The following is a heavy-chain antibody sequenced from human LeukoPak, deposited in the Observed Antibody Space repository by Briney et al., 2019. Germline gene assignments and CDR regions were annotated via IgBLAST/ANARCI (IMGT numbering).Heavy chain of an antibody. Sequence: GGSLRLSCVASGFTFSSFGMNWVRQAPGKGLEWVSYIGSGSSAIHYADSVKGRFTIFRDNAQNSLYLQMNSLRDEDAAVYHCARASASGYDYWGQGTLVTVSS. CDR3: ARASASGYDY. CDR2: IGSGSSAI. J-gene: IGHJ4*02. V-gene: IGHV3-48*02. D-gene: IGHD3-22*01. CDR1: GFTFSSFG.